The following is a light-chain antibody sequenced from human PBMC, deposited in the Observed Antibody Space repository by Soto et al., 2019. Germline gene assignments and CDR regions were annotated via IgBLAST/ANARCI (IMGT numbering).Light chain of an antibody. J-gene: IGKJ4*01. V-gene: IGKV3-20*01. CDR2: GAS. Sequence: EIVLTQSPGTLSLSPGERATLSCRASQSVSSSYLAWYQQKHGQAPRLLIYGASSRATGIPDRFCGSRFGTAFTLTISRQEPEDFAVYYCHQYGTAMHTFRGGTVVEIK. CDR3: HQYGTAMHT. CDR1: QSVSSSY.